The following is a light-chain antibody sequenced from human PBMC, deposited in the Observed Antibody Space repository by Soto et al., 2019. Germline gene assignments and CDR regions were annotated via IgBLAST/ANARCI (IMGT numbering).Light chain of an antibody. Sequence: ENVLTQSPGSLSLSPGVRTTPSCSASQSVSNNYLAWYQQKPGQAPRLLIYGASSRATGIPDRFSGGGSGTDFSLTISRLDPEDFAVYYCQQYSSSPITFGQGTRLEIK. V-gene: IGKV3-20*01. CDR3: QQYSSSPIT. CDR1: QSVSNNY. J-gene: IGKJ5*01. CDR2: GAS.